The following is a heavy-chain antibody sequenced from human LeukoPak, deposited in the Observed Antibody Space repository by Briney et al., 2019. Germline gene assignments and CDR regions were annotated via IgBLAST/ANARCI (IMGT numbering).Heavy chain of an antibody. CDR3: ARGPYFWSDY. V-gene: IGHV3-7*05. Sequence: PGGSLRLSCAASGFSFSSYWMTWVRQAPGKGLEWVANIKQDGSEKYYVDSVKGRFSISRDNAKNSLYLQMNSLRAEDTAVYYCARGPYFWSDYWGQGTLVTVSS. CDR1: GFSFSSYW. J-gene: IGHJ4*02. CDR2: IKQDGSEK. D-gene: IGHD2/OR15-2a*01.